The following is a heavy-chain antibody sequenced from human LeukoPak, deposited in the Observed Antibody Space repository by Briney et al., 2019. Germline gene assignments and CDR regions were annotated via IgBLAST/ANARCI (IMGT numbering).Heavy chain of an antibody. V-gene: IGHV4-59*01. CDR2: IYYSGST. J-gene: IGHJ4*02. Sequence: SETLFLTCTVSGGSISSYYWSWIRQPPGKGLEWIGYIYYSGSTNYNPSLKSRVTISVDTSKNQFSLKLSSVTAADTAVYYCARGASSSPHYWGQGTLVTVSS. CDR1: GGSISSYY. CDR3: ARGASSSPHY. D-gene: IGHD6-6*01.